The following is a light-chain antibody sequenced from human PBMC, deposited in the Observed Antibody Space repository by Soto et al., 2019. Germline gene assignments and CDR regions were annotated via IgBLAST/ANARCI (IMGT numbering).Light chain of an antibody. V-gene: IGKV3-15*01. CDR1: QSVSSN. J-gene: IGKJ3*01. CDR3: QQYNNWPPFT. Sequence: EIVMTQSPATLSVSPGERATLSCRASQSVSSNLAWYQQQPGQAPRLLIYGASTRATGIPARFSGSGSGTEFTLTISSLQSEDFAVYYCQQYNNWPPFTFGHGTKVDI. CDR2: GAS.